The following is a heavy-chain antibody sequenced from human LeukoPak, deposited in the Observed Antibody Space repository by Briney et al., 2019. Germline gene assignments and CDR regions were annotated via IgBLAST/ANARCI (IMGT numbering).Heavy chain of an antibody. V-gene: IGHV3-30-3*01. CDR2: ISYDGSNK. Sequence: GGSLRLSCAASGFTFSNYWMSWVRQAPGKGLEWVAVISYDGSNKYYADSVKGRFTISGDNSKNTLYLQMNSLRAEDTAVYYCARHRAGVVIGYYFDYWGQGTLVTVSS. J-gene: IGHJ4*02. D-gene: IGHD3-3*01. CDR1: GFTFSNYW. CDR3: ARHRAGVVIGYYFDY.